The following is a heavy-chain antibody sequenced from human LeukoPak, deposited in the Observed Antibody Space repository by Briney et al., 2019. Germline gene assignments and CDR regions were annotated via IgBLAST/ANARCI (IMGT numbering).Heavy chain of an antibody. Sequence: SETLSLTCTVSGGSISSSSYYWGWIRQPPGKGLERIGSIYYSGSTYYNPSLKSRVTISVDTSKNQFSLKLSSVTAADTAVYYCARHSGLNWFDPWGQGTLVTVSS. J-gene: IGHJ5*02. CDR1: GGSISSSSYY. D-gene: IGHD3/OR15-3a*01. V-gene: IGHV4-39*01. CDR2: IYYSGST. CDR3: ARHSGLNWFDP.